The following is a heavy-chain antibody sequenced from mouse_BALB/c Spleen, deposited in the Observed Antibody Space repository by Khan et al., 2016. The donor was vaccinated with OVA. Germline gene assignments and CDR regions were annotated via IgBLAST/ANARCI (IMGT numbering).Heavy chain of an antibody. CDR3: ERDGNGYFDV. Sequence: EVQLQESGPGLVKPSQSLALTCTVSGSSIPSDYAWNWIRQFPGSKLEWMGYIRNSGNTSYNPSLKSRITITRDTSKNQFFLQLNSVTTEDTATYYCERDGNGYFDVWGAGTTVTVSS. D-gene: IGHD2-1*01. CDR1: GSSIPSDYA. CDR2: IRNSGNT. J-gene: IGHJ1*01. V-gene: IGHV3-2*02.